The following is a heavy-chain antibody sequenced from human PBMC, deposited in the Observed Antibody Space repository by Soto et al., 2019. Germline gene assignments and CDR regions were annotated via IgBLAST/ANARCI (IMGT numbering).Heavy chain of an antibody. CDR1: GYSVSSSDYY. D-gene: IGHD2-15*01. CDR3: APLTVSLSGPYGIHV. V-gene: IGHV4-39*01. Sequence: QLHLQESGPGLVKTSETLSLTCSVSGYSVSSSDYYWAWIRQPPRKGLEWIGSMLYSGLTYYNPSLKSRVTLSVDTSKNQFSVRLNSVTASDTAVYYCAPLTVSLSGPYGIHVWGQGTTVTVSS. J-gene: IGHJ6*02. CDR2: MLYSGLT.